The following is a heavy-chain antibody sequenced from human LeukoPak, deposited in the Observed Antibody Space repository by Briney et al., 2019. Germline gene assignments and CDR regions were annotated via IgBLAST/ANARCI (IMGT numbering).Heavy chain of an antibody. CDR3: AREGYSTSSGPLDY. V-gene: IGHV1-2*02. CDR2: ISPDSGAT. Sequence: ASVKVSCKASGYTFTGYYMHWVRQAPGQGLEWIGWISPDSGATNYAQNFQGRVTMTRDTSISTAYMELSSLRSDDTAVYFCAREGYSTSSGPLDYWGQGTLVTVSS. J-gene: IGHJ4*02. CDR1: GYTFTGYY. D-gene: IGHD6-6*01.